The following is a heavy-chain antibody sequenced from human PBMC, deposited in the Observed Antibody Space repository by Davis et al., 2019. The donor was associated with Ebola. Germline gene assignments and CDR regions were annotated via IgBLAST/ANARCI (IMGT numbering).Heavy chain of an antibody. CDR3: AKDRRYYYDSSGGDDDP. D-gene: IGHD3-22*01. CDR2: ISGSGGST. J-gene: IGHJ5*02. V-gene: IGHV3-23*01. Sequence: PGGSLRLSCAASGFTFSSYAMSWVRQAPGKGLEWVSAISGSGGSTYYADSVKGRFTISRDNSKNTLYLQMNSLRAEDTAVYYCAKDRRYYYDSSGGDDDPWGQGTLVTVSS. CDR1: GFTFSSYA.